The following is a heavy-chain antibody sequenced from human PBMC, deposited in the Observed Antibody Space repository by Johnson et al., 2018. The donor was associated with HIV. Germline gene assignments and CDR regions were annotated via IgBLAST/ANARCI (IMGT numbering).Heavy chain of an antibody. CDR1: GFTFDDYG. CDR2: IKSKTDGGTT. J-gene: IGHJ3*02. Sequence: VQLVESGGGLVQPGGSLRLSCAASGFTFDDYGMSWVRQAPGKGLEWVGRIKSKTDGGTTDYAAPVKGRFTISRDNSKNTLYLQMNSLRAEDTAVYYCAKEVGWLGDAFDIWGQGTMVTVSS. D-gene: IGHD6-19*01. V-gene: IGHV3-15*01. CDR3: AKEVGWLGDAFDI.